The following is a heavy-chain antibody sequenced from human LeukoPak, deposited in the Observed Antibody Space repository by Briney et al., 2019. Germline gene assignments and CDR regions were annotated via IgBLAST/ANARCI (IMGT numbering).Heavy chain of an antibody. D-gene: IGHD1-26*01. J-gene: IGHJ1*01. CDR1: GGSISSGGYS. CDR3: ARDTRHQFFQQ. V-gene: IGHV4-30-2*01. CDR2: IYHSGST. Sequence: PSETLSLTCAVSGGSISSGGYSWSWIRQPPGKGLEWIGYIYHSGSTYYNPSLKSRVTISVDTSKNHLSLKLSSVTAADTAVYYCARDTRHQFFQQWGQGTLVTVS.